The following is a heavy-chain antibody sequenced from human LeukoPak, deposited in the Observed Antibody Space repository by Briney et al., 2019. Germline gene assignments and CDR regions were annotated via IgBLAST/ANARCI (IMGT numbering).Heavy chain of an antibody. CDR2: ISYDGSNK. V-gene: IGHV3-30-3*01. CDR1: GFTFSSYA. Sequence: EGSLRLSCAASGFTFSSYAMHWVRQAPGKGLEWVAVISYDGSNKYYADSVKGRFTISRDNSKNTLYLQMNSLRAEDTAVYYCARDYGDYVPVPTNWGQGTLVTVSS. CDR3: ARDYGDYVPVPTN. D-gene: IGHD4-17*01. J-gene: IGHJ4*02.